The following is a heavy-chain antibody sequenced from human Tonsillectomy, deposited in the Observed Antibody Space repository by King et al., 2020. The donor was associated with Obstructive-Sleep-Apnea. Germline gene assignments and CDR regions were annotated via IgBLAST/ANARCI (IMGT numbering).Heavy chain of an antibody. V-gene: IGHV5-10-1*01. Sequence: EEQLVQSGAEVKKPGESLRISCKGSGYSFTSYWISWVRQMPGKGLEWMGRIDPSDSYTNYSPSFQGHVTISADKSISTAYLQWSSLKASDTAMYYCARPDPRQWLTRGAFDIWGQGTMVTVSS. CDR3: ARPDPRQWLTRGAFDI. D-gene: IGHD6-19*01. CDR2: IDPSDSYT. CDR1: GYSFTSYW. J-gene: IGHJ3*02.